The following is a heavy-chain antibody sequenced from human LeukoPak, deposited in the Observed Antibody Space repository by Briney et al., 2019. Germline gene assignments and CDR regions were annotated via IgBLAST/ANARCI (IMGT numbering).Heavy chain of an antibody. D-gene: IGHD1-1*01. J-gene: IGHJ4*02. Sequence: XXRLSXXASGFTXSAYAMHWVRQAPGKGLEWVAVISYDGSNKSYADSVKGRFTISRDNSKNTLYLQMNSLRNEDTAVYYCARDAGPPTPDRQPGLFDYWGQGTLVTVSS. CDR3: ARDAGPPTPDRQPGLFDY. CDR2: ISYDGSNK. V-gene: IGHV3-30-3*01. CDR1: GFTXSAYA.